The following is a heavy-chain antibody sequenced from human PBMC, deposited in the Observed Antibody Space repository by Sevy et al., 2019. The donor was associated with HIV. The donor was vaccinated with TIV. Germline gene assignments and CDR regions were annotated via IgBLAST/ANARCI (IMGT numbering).Heavy chain of an antibody. J-gene: IGHJ6*02. CDR2: IYYNGRT. CDR3: ARAAANYYYAMDV. CDR1: GDSISGYY. V-gene: IGHV4-59*01. Sequence: SETLSLTCTVFGDSISGYYWSWIRQSPGKGLQWIGYIYYNGRTNYDPSLKSRVTISTDTSKNQFSLKLSSVTAADTAIYYYARAAANYYYAMDVWGQGTTGTVSS.